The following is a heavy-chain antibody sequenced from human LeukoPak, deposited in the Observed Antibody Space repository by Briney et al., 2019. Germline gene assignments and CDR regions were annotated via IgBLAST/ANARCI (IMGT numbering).Heavy chain of an antibody. J-gene: IGHJ4*02. CDR3: ARRAYCSGGSCYSGMGFDY. V-gene: IGHV5-10-1*01. Sequence: RGESLKISCQGSGYSFTSYWISWVRQMPGKGLEWMGRIDPSDSYTNYSPSFQGHVTISADKSISTAYLQWSSLKASDTAMYYCARRAYCSGGSCYSGMGFDYWGQGTLVTVSS. D-gene: IGHD2-15*01. CDR2: IDPSDSYT. CDR1: GYSFTSYW.